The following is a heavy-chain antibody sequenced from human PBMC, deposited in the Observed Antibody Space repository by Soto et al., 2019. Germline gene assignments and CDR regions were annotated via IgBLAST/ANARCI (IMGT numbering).Heavy chain of an antibody. CDR1: GFSFDMNKAR. J-gene: IGHJ4*02. V-gene: IGHV2-5*02. D-gene: IGHD3-16*01. CDR2: IYWDGDE. CDR3: VKGTLGTYGHVYFEH. Sequence: QITLKETGPPLVKPTQTLTLTCTFSGFSFDMNKARVGWVRQPPGKALEWLALIYWDGDEHYSPSLKNRLSITKDTSKDQVVLTLTDVHPADTATYYCVKGTLGTYGHVYFEHWGQRTLVTVSS.